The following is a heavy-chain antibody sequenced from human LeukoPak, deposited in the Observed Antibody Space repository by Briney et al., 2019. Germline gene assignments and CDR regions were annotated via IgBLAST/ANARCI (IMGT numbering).Heavy chain of an antibody. D-gene: IGHD5-12*01. V-gene: IGHV1-69*05. J-gene: IGHJ4*02. CDR1: GGTFSSYA. CDR2: IIPIFGTA. CDR3: ARGIVDRWLRFDFDY. Sequence: SVKVSCKASGGTFSSYAISWVRQAPGQGLEWMGGIIPIFGTANYAQKFQGRVTITTDESTSTAYVELSSLRSEDTAVYYCARGIVDRWLRFDFDYWGQGTLVTVSS.